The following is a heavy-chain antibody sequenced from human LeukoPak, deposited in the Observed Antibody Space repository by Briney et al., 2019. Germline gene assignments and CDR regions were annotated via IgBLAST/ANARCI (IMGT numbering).Heavy chain of an antibody. J-gene: IGHJ3*02. Sequence: SETLSLTCPVSGYSISSGYYWGWIRQPPGKGLEWIGSIYHSGSTYYNPSLKSRVTISVDTSKNQFSLKLSSVTAADTAVYYCARDPYGDYEIDDAFDIWGQGTMVTVSS. V-gene: IGHV4-38-2*02. D-gene: IGHD4-17*01. CDR3: ARDPYGDYEIDDAFDI. CDR1: GYSISSGYY. CDR2: IYHSGST.